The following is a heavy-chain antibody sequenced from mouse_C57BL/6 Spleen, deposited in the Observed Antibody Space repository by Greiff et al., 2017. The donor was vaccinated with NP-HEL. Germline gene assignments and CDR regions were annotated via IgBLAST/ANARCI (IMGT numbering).Heavy chain of an antibody. CDR3: ARGSVTGSTWFAY. CDR1: GYSITSGYY. D-gene: IGHD4-1*01. Sequence: EVQLQESGPGLVKPSQSLSLTCSVTGYSITSGYYWNWIRQFPGNKLEWMGYISYDGSNNYNPSLKNRISITRDTSKNQFFLKLNSVTTEDTATYYCARGSVTGSTWFAYWGQGTLVTVSA. J-gene: IGHJ3*01. CDR2: ISYDGSN. V-gene: IGHV3-6*01.